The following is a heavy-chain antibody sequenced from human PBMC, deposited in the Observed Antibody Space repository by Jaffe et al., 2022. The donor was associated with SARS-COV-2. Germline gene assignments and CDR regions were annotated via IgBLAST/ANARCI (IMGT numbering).Heavy chain of an antibody. V-gene: IGHV4-4*02. J-gene: IGHJ5*02. CDR3: ARDRGSVPGQNWFDP. D-gene: IGHD6-19*01. Sequence: QVQLQESGPGLVKPSGTLSLTCAVSGDSINSRNWWSWVRQAPGKGLEWIGEIYHSGNTNYNPSLKSRVTMSVDKSKNQFSLNLTSVTAADTAVYYCARDRGSVPGQNWFDPWGQGTLVIVSS. CDR1: GDSINSRNW. CDR2: IYHSGNT.